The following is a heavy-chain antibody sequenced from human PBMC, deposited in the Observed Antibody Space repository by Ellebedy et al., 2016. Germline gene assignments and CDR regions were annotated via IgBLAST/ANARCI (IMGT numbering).Heavy chain of an antibody. V-gene: IGHV4-38-2*01. D-gene: IGHD2-8*02. CDR3: ARVVWRGTLMVFDY. CDR1: GYSISSGYY. Sequence: SETLSLTCGVSGYSISSGYYWGWIRQPPGKGLEWLGNIYQSGSTHHNPSLKSRVAISVDTSKNQFAVTLRSVTAADTAVYYCARVVWRGTLMVFDYWGQGTLVAVSS. J-gene: IGHJ4*02. CDR2: IYQSGST.